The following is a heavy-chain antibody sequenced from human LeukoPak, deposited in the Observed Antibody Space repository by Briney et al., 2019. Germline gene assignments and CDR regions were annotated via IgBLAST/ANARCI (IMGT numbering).Heavy chain of an antibody. J-gene: IGHJ4*02. CDR3: ARDPPWFDSSGYRFDY. CDR2: ISSSSSTI. D-gene: IGHD3-22*01. CDR1: GFTFSSYS. Sequence: GGSLRLSCAASGFTFSSYSVNWVRQAPGKGLEWVSYISSSSSTIYYADSVKGRFTISRDNSKNTLYLQMNSLRAEDTAVYYCARDPPWFDSSGYRFDYWGQGTLVTVSS. V-gene: IGHV3-48*01.